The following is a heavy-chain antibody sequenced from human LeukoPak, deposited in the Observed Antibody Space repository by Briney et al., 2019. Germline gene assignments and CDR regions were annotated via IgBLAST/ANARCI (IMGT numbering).Heavy chain of an antibody. D-gene: IGHD3-10*01. CDR3: ARGGDDYYYYYGMDV. V-gene: IGHV4-39*07. J-gene: IGHJ6*02. CDR1: GGSISSSSYY. CDR2: IYYSGST. Sequence: PSETLSLTCTVSGGSISSSSYYWGWIRQPPGKGLEWIGSIYYSGSTYYNPSLKSRVTISIDTSKNQFSLKLSSVTAADTAVYYCARGGDDYYYYYGMDVWGQGTTVTVSS.